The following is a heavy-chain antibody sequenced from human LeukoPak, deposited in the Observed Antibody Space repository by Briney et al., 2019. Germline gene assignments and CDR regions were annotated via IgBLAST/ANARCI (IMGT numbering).Heavy chain of an antibody. CDR2: IKEDGSEK. D-gene: IGHD3-10*01. CDR1: GVTFSSYW. J-gene: IGHJ4*02. V-gene: IGHV3-7*01. Sequence: GGSLRLSCAASGVTFSSYWMSWVRQAPGKGLEWVANIKEDGSEKYYVDSVKGRFTISRDNAKSSVYLQMNSLRAEDTAVYYCAVRGVDYWGQGTLVTVSS. CDR3: AVRGVDY.